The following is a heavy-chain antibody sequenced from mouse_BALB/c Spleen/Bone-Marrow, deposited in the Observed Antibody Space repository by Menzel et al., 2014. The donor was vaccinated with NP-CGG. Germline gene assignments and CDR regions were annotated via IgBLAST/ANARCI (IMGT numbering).Heavy chain of an antibody. CDR3: ARPYYYGSSGDSWFAY. Sequence: VQLQQSGPELVKPGASVKMSCKASGYTFTSYVMHWVKQKPGQGLEWIGYINPYNDGTKYNEKFKGEATLTSDKSSSTAYMELSSLTSEDTAVYYCARPYYYGSSGDSWFAYWGQGTLVTVSA. CDR2: INPYNDGT. CDR1: GYTFTSYV. D-gene: IGHD1-1*01. J-gene: IGHJ3*01. V-gene: IGHV1-14*01.